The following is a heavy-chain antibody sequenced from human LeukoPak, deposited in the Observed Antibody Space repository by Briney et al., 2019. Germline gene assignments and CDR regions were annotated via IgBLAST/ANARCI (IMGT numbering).Heavy chain of an antibody. CDR2: IYYSGST. CDR1: GGPISRYY. Sequence: SETLSLPCTVSGGPISRYYWSWIRQPPPKGLEWIGYIYYSGSTNYNPSLKSRVTISVDTSKNQFSLKLSSVTAADTAVYYCARLGHRTKVDYWGQGTLVTVSS. D-gene: IGHD1/OR15-1a*01. CDR3: ARLGHRTKVDY. V-gene: IGHV4-59*08. J-gene: IGHJ4*02.